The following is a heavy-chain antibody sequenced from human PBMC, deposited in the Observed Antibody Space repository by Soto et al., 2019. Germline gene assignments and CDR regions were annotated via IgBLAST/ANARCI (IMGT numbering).Heavy chain of an antibody. J-gene: IGHJ4*02. V-gene: IGHV4-31*03. CDR3: ARWAYSSCFDY. D-gene: IGHD6-6*01. CDR1: GGSISSGGYY. Sequence: QVQLQESGPGLVKPSQTLSLTCTVSGGSISSGGYYWSWIRQHPGKGLEWIGYIYYSGSTYYNPSLNLRVTISVDTSKNQFSLKLSSVTAADTAVYYCARWAYSSCFDYWGQGTLVTVSS. CDR2: IYYSGST.